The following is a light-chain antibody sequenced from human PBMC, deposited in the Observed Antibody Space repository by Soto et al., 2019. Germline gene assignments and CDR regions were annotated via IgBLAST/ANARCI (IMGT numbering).Light chain of an antibody. CDR1: SGDVGGYNY. J-gene: IGLJ1*01. CDR3: CSYAGSYPFV. V-gene: IGLV2-11*01. Sequence: QSVLTQPRSVSGSPGQSVTISCTGTSGDVGGYNYVSWYQHHPGKAPKLMIYDVDKRPSGVPGRFSGSKSGNTASLTISGLQAEDEADYYCCSYAGSYPFVXGTGTNVTV. CDR2: DVD.